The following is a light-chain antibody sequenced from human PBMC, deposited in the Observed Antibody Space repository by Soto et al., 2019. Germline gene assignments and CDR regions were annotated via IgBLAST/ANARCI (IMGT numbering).Light chain of an antibody. Sequence: QSVLKQPPPVSSAPGQKVTISCSGSSSNIGNNYVSWYQQLPGTAPKLLFPEKNKRPSGIPARFLGPKSGPSPPLGITGLQTGDGAVYYWGTGDSSLRAEVFGTGTKGTVL. J-gene: IGLJ1*01. CDR1: SSNIGNNY. CDR2: EKN. CDR3: GTGDSSLRAEV. V-gene: IGLV1-51*02.